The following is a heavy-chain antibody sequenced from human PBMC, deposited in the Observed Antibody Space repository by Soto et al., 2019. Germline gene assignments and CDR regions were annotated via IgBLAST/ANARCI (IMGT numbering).Heavy chain of an antibody. CDR1: GFTFSSYW. V-gene: IGHV3-7*04. Sequence: GGSLRLSCAASGFTFSSYWMSWVRQAPGKGLEWVANIKQDGSEKYYVDSVKGRFTISRDNAKNSLYLQMNSLRAEDTAVYYCARGDYDILTAHGYWGQGTLVTVSS. D-gene: IGHD3-9*01. CDR3: ARGDYDILTAHGY. CDR2: IKQDGSEK. J-gene: IGHJ4*02.